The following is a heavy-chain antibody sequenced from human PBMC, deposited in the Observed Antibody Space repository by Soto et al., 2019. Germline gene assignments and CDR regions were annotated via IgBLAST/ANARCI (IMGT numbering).Heavy chain of an antibody. V-gene: IGHV3-23*01. J-gene: IGHJ4*02. Sequence: EVQLLQSGGGLVQPGGSLRLSCAASGFKFSNFAMRWIRQAPGKGLEWVSDINGGGGHTDYADSVKGRFTISRDNSKNTLYLQMCSLRAEDTAVYYCANAHWVYSSAWFFFDYWGQGSLVTVSS. CDR3: ANAHWVYSSAWFFFDY. CDR1: GFKFSNFA. D-gene: IGHD3-22*01. CDR2: INGGGGHT.